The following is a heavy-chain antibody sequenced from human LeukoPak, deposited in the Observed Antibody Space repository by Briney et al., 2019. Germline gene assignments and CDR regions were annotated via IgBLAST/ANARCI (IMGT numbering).Heavy chain of an antibody. J-gene: IGHJ6*03. V-gene: IGHV3-23*01. CDR2: ISGSGGST. CDR1: GFTFSSYA. D-gene: IGHD5-24*01. Sequence: GGSLRLSCAASGFTFSSYAMSWVRQAPGKGLEWVSAISGSGGSTYYADSVKGRFTISRDNSKNTLYLQMNSLRAEDTAVYYCARVQSEYYYYYMDVWGKGTTVTVSS. CDR3: ARVQSEYYYYYMDV.